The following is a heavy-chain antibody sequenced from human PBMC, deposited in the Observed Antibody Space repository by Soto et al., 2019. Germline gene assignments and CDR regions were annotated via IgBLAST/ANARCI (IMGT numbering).Heavy chain of an antibody. CDR1: GGTFRGYY. D-gene: IGHD3-22*01. J-gene: IGHJ4*02. CDR2: INHSGST. Sequence: QVQLQQWGVGLLKPSETLSLTCAVYGGTFRGYYWSWIRQPPGKGLEWIGEINHSGSTNYNPSLKSRVTISVDTSKNQFSLKLSSVTAADTAVYYCAKGSAFHYYDSSGTDYWGQGTLVTVSS. V-gene: IGHV4-34*01. CDR3: AKGSAFHYYDSSGTDY.